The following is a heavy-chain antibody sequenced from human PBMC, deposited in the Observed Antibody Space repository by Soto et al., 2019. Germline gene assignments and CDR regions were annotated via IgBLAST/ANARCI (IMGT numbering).Heavy chain of an antibody. V-gene: IGHV2-5*02. CDR3: AHRVLRTVFGLVTTTAIYFDF. Sequence: QITLNESGPTVVRPTETPTLTCRFSGFSLTTSGVGVGWIRQSPGKAPEWLALSYWDDDKRYSACLKSRLTITKDTSKNQVVLTVSDLDPTDTATYYCAHRVLRTVFGLVTTTAIYFDFWGQGTPVAVSS. D-gene: IGHD3-3*01. CDR2: SYWDDDK. CDR1: GFSLTTSGVG. J-gene: IGHJ4*02.